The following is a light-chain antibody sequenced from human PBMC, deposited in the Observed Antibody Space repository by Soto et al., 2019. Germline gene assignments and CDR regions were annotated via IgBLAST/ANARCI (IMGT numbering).Light chain of an antibody. Sequence: QSVLTQPASVSGSPGRWITISCTGTSSDVGGYNYVSWYQQHPGKAPKLMIYDVSNRPSGVSNRFSASKSGNTASLTISGLQAEDEADYYCSSYTSSSTLSVFGTGTKVTVL. CDR3: SSYTSSSTLSV. CDR1: SSDVGGYNY. CDR2: DVS. V-gene: IGLV2-14*01. J-gene: IGLJ1*01.